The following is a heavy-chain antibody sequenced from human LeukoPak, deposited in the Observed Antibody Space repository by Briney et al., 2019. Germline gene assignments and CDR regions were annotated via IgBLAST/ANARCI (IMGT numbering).Heavy chain of an antibody. CDR1: GFTFSSYW. D-gene: IGHD3-22*01. CDR3: ARGSSDYSFLLFDY. V-gene: IGHV3-74*01. Sequence: GGSLRLSCDASGFTFSSYWMHWVRQAPGKGLVWVSRISGDGSRTNYADSVKGRFTLSKDNTKNTLNLQMNNLRADDTAVYYCARGSSDYSFLLFDYWGQGKLVTVSS. J-gene: IGHJ4*02. CDR2: ISGDGSRT.